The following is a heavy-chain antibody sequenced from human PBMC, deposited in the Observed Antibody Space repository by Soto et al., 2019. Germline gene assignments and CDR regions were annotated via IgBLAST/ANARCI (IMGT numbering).Heavy chain of an antibody. J-gene: IGHJ4*02. CDR1: GFTFSSYG. CDR2: RWYDGSNK. Sequence: QVQLVESGGGVVQPGRSLRLSCAASGFTFSSYGMHWVRQAPGKGLEWVAGRWYDGSNKYYAESVKGRFTISRDNSKNTLYLQMSSLGAEDTAVYYCARDRGDYVSTIDYGGQGTLVTVSS. D-gene: IGHD4-17*01. CDR3: ARDRGDYVSTIDY. V-gene: IGHV3-33*01.